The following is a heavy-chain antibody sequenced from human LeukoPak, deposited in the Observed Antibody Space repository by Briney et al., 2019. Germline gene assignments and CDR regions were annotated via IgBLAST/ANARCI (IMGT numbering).Heavy chain of an antibody. V-gene: IGHV4-34*01. Sequence: SETLSLTCAVYGGSFSGYYWSWIRQPPGKGLEWTGEINHSGSTNYNPSLKSRVTISVDTSKNQFSLKLSSVTAADTAVYYCARGRRQSGDYWGQGTLVTVSS. D-gene: IGHD3-10*01. CDR1: GGSFSGYY. CDR3: ARGRRQSGDY. CDR2: INHSGST. J-gene: IGHJ4*02.